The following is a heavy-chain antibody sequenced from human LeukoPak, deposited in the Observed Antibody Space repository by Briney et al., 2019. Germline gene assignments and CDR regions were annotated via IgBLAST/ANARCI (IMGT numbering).Heavy chain of an antibody. D-gene: IGHD7-27*01. V-gene: IGHV3-30*02. Sequence: GSLRLSCAASAFTLSDYAMYWVRQAPGEGLEWVSFVPYDGSNKYYADSVKGRFTISRDNSKNTLYLQMNSLRPEDTALYYCAKGIGNWANMDVWGKGTTVTISS. CDR2: VPYDGSNK. J-gene: IGHJ6*03. CDR3: AKGIGNWANMDV. CDR1: AFTLSDYA.